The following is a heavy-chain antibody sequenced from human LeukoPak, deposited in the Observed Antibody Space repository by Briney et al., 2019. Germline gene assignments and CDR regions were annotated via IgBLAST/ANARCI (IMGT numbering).Heavy chain of an antibody. J-gene: IGHJ4*02. CDR2: IDSDGSST. CDR3: ARSGAPTPDY. V-gene: IGHV3-74*01. CDR1: GFTFSSYS. D-gene: IGHD2-15*01. Sequence: GGSLRLSCAASGFTFSSYSMNWVRQAPGEGLVWVSRIDSDGSSTIYADSVKGRFTISRDNAKNTLNLQMNSLRAEDTALYYCARSGAPTPDYWGQGTLVIVSS.